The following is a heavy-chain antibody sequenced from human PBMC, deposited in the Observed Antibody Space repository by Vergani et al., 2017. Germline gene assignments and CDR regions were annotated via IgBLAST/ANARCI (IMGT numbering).Heavy chain of an antibody. CDR1: GFTFSSYG. J-gene: IGHJ5*02. Sequence: QVQLVESGGGAVQPGRSLRLSCAASGFTFSSYGMHWVRQAPGKGLEWVAVIWYDGSNKYYADSVKGRFTISRDNSKNTLYLQMNSLRAEDTAVYYCAIEAYCSSTSCRRGWFDPWGQGTLVTVSS. D-gene: IGHD2-2*01. V-gene: IGHV3-33*01. CDR2: IWYDGSNK. CDR3: AIEAYCSSTSCRRGWFDP.